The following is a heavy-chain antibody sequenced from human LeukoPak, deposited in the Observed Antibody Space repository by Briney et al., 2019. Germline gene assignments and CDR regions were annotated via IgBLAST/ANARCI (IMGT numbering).Heavy chain of an antibody. CDR1: GFTVSSNY. Sequence: LAGGSLRLSCAASGFTVSSNYMSWVRQAPGKGLEWVSVIYSGGSTYYADSVKGRFTISRDNSKNTLYLQVNSLRAEDTAIYYCARDERLLSFLKWGQGTLVTVSS. CDR2: IYSGGST. CDR3: ARDERLLSFLK. D-gene: IGHD3-3*01. J-gene: IGHJ4*02. V-gene: IGHV3-53*01.